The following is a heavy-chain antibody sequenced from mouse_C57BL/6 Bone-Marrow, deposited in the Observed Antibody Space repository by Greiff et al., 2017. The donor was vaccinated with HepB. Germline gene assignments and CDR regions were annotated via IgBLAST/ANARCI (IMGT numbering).Heavy chain of an antibody. CDR3: TRYSNYVDFDV. V-gene: IGHV1-15*01. CDR2: IDPETGGT. CDR1: GYTFTDYE. J-gene: IGHJ1*03. Sequence: QVQLQQSGAELVRPGASVTLSCKASGYTFTDYEMHWVKQTPVHGLEWIGAIDPETGGTAYNQKFKGKAILTADKSSSTAYMELRSLTSEDSAVYYCTRYSNYVDFDVWGTETTVTVSS. D-gene: IGHD2-5*01.